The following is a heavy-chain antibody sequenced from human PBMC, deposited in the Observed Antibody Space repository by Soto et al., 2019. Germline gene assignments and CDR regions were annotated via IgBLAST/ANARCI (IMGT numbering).Heavy chain of an antibody. J-gene: IGHJ6*02. CDR3: ARWPDGYYYYGMDV. CDR2: MNPNSGNT. Sequence: QVQLVQSGSEVKKPGASVKVSCKASGYTFTSYDINWVRQATGQGLEWMGWMNPNSGNTGYAQKYQGRVNMTRNTSISTAYMELSSLRSEDRAVNYCARWPDGYYYYGMDVWGQGTTVTVSS. V-gene: IGHV1-8*01. CDR1: GYTFTSYD.